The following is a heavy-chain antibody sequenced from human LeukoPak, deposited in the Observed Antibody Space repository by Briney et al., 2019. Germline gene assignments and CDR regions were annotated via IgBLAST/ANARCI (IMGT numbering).Heavy chain of an antibody. V-gene: IGHV3-23*01. J-gene: IGHJ4*02. CDR2: ISGGGGNT. Sequence: GGSLRLSCAASGFTFSTYWMSWVRQAPGKGLEWVSTISGGGGNTYYADSVKGRFTISRDNSKNTLYLQMNSLRAEDTAVYYCAKDVAMIVVVTDYWGQGTLVTVSS. D-gene: IGHD3-22*01. CDR3: AKDVAMIVVVTDY. CDR1: GFTFSTYW.